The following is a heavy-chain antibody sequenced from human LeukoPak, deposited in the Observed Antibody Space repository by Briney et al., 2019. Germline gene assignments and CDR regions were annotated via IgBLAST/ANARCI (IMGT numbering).Heavy chain of an antibody. D-gene: IGHD2-21*02. CDR2: IIPIFGTA. V-gene: IGHV1-69*13. Sequence: SVKVSCKASGGTFSSYAISWVRQAPGHGLECMGGIIPIFGTANYAQKFQGRVTITADESTSTAYMGLSSLRSEDTAVYYCARRGTYCGGDCYSGAFDIWGQGTMVTVSS. CDR3: ARRGTYCGGDCYSGAFDI. J-gene: IGHJ3*02. CDR1: GGTFSSYA.